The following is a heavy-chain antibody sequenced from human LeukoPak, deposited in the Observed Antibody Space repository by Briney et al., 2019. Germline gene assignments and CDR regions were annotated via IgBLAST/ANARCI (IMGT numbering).Heavy chain of an antibody. CDR3: ASTPNYYDGSGYYYDDY. V-gene: IGHV3-30-3*02. D-gene: IGHD3-22*01. Sequence: GGSLRLSCAASGFTLSSYAMHWVRQAPGKGLEWVAVISYDGTNKYYTDSVKGRFTVSRDNSKNTLFLQMNSLRAEDTAVYYCASTPNYYDGSGYYYDDYWGQGTLVTVSS. CDR2: ISYDGTNK. J-gene: IGHJ4*02. CDR1: GFTLSSYA.